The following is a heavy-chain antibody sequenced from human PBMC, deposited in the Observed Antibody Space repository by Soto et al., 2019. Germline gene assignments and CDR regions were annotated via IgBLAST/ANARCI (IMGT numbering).Heavy chain of an antibody. Sequence: QVQLVQSGAEVKKPGASLKVSCQASGYSFSDYGIAWVRQAPGQGLAWVGWISTYNGNTNYAQKVQGRVTMTTDTSANTAYMELRSLRSDDTAMYYCARYGYSSGWYLGTGMDVWGQGTPGTVSS. D-gene: IGHD6-19*01. CDR1: GYSFSDYG. CDR2: ISTYNGNT. V-gene: IGHV1-18*04. CDR3: ARYGYSSGWYLGTGMDV. J-gene: IGHJ6*02.